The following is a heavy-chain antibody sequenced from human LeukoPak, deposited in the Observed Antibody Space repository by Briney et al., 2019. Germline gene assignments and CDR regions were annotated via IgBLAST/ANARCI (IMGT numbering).Heavy chain of an antibody. CDR3: AKDLMVQGVIITPLFDY. Sequence: GSLRLSCAASGFTFSSYAMSWVRQAPGKGLEWVSAISGSGGSTYYADSVKGRFTISRDNSKNTLYLQMNSLRAEDTAVYYCAKDLMVQGVIITPLFDYWGQGTLVTVSS. V-gene: IGHV3-23*01. CDR2: ISGSGGST. J-gene: IGHJ4*02. CDR1: GFTFSSYA. D-gene: IGHD3-10*01.